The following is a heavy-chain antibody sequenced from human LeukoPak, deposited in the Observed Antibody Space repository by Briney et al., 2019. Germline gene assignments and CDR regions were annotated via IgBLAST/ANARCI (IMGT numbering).Heavy chain of an antibody. CDR2: IYTTEST. V-gene: IGHV4-4*07. D-gene: IGHD2-2*01. CDR3: TRGYCSSTSCYAFDP. CDR1: VGSTSSDY. Sequence: SETLSLTCTLSVGSTSSDYWSWIRQPAGKGLEWIGRIYTTESTNYNPSLKSRVTISLDKSKNQFSLKLNSVTDADTAVYYCTRGYCSSTSCYAFDPWGQGTLVTVSS. J-gene: IGHJ5*02.